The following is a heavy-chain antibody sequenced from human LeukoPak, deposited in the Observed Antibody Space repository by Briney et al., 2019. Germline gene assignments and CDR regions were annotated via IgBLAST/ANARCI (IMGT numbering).Heavy chain of an antibody. CDR3: ARGSYGEVAFDI. CDR1: GYPFTSFG. V-gene: IGHV1-18*01. D-gene: IGHD4-17*01. J-gene: IGHJ3*02. Sequence: ASVKVSCKASGYPFTSFGISWVRQPPGQGLEWMGCISGNKGDTIYAQKVQGRVTMTIDRSTSTTHMELRSLRPDDTAVYYCARGSYGEVAFDIWGQGTMVTVSS. CDR2: ISGNKGDT.